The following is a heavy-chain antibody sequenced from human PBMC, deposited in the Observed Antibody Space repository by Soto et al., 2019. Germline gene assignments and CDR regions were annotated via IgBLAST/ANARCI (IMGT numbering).Heavy chain of an antibody. Sequence: SETLSLTCTVSGGSISSYYWSWIRQPPGKGLEWIGYIYYSGSTNYNPSLKSRVTISVDTSKNQFSLKLSSVTAADTAVYYCARDLHLSTSSRGSRYGMDVWGQGNTVTVSS. CDR1: GGSISSYY. J-gene: IGHJ6*02. V-gene: IGHV4-59*01. CDR3: ARDLHLSTSSRGSRYGMDV. D-gene: IGHD2-2*01. CDR2: IYYSGST.